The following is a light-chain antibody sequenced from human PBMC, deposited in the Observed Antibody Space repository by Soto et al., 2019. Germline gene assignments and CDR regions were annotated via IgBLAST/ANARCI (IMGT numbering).Light chain of an antibody. CDR2: EVY. CDR3: SSYVGTNSYV. V-gene: IGLV2-8*01. J-gene: IGLJ1*01. CDR1: SSDVGGYNY. Sequence: QSALTQPPSASGSPGQSVTISCTGTSSDVGGYNYVSWYQHHPGKAPKLIIYEVYKRLSGVPDRFSGSKSGNTAALTVSGLQAEDEADYYCSSYVGTNSYVFGTGTKLTVL.